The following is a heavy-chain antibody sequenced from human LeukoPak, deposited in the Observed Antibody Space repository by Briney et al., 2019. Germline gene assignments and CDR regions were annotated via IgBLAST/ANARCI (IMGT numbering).Heavy chain of an antibody. D-gene: IGHD1-26*01. CDR3: AGSGSYYFIDY. Sequence: PSETLSLTCTVSGGSISSGSYYWSWIRQPAGKGLEWIGRIYTSGSTNYNPSLKSRVTVSVDTSKNQSSLKLSSVTAADTAVYYCAGSGSYYFIDYWGQGTLVTVSS. J-gene: IGHJ4*02. V-gene: IGHV4-61*02. CDR2: IYTSGST. CDR1: GGSISSGSYY.